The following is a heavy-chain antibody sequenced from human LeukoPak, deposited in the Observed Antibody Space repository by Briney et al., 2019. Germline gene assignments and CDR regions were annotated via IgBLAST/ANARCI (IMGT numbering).Heavy chain of an antibody. CDR1: GLSVSGNY. CDR2: IYSGGST. CDR3: ARVQHSAFDH. V-gene: IGHV3-66*01. J-gene: IGHJ4*02. Sequence: GGSLRLSCAASGLSVSGNYMSWVRQAPGKGLEWVSIIYSGGSTYYADSVKGRFTISRDNSKNTLYPQVNSLRAEDTAVYYCARVQHSAFDHWGQGTLVTVSS.